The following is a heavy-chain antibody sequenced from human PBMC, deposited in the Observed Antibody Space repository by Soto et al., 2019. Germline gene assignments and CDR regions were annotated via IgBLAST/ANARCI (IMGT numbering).Heavy chain of an antibody. CDR1: GFTFSSYG. CDR2: IWYDGSNK. D-gene: IGHD1-26*01. CDR3: ARDKEERSYYGSNGMDV. J-gene: IGHJ6*02. Sequence: GGSLRLSCAASGFTFSSYGMHWVRQAPGKGLEWVAVIWYDGSNKYYADSVKGRFTISRDNSKNTLYLQMNSLRAEDTAVYYCARDKEERSYYGSNGMDVWGQGTTVTVSS. V-gene: IGHV3-33*01.